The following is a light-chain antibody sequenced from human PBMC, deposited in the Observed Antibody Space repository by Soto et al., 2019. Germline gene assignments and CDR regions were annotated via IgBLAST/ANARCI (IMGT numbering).Light chain of an antibody. CDR3: QQHYFTPLT. Sequence: DIVMTQSPDSLAVSLGERATINCKSSQNILYDSNNKNYLSWYQQKPGQPPKLLIYWASTRESGVPDRFSGSGSGTECTLTISNLQAEDVAVYYCQQHYFTPLTFGGGTKVEIK. J-gene: IGKJ4*01. CDR1: QNILYDSNNKNY. V-gene: IGKV4-1*01. CDR2: WAS.